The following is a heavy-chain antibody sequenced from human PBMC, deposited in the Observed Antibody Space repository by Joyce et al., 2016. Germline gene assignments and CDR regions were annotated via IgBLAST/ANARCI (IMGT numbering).Heavy chain of an antibody. D-gene: IGHD2-15*01. J-gene: IGHJ5*02. CDR3: AREAYDCSGGSCYSSWFDP. V-gene: IGHV1-18*01. CDR1: GYTFTSYG. CDR2: ISAYNGNT. Sequence: QVQLVQSGAEVKKPGASVKVSCKASGYTFTSYGISWVRQAPGQGLEWMGWISAYNGNTKYAQKLQGRVTMTTDTSTSTAYMELRSLRSDDTAVYYCAREAYDCSGGSCYSSWFDPWGQGTLVTVSS.